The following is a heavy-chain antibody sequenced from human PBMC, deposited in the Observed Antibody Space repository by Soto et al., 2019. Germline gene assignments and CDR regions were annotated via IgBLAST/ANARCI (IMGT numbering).Heavy chain of an antibody. V-gene: IGHV3-23*01. CDR2: ISGSGDNT. CDR1: GFTFSSNA. Sequence: HPGGSLRLSCAASGFTFSSNAISWVRQAPGKGLEWVSAISGSGDNTHYADSVKGRFTISRDNSKNTLYLQMNSLRVEDTAVYYCTKNMGYSSSTVDYWGQGTLVTVSS. J-gene: IGHJ4*02. D-gene: IGHD6-6*01. CDR3: TKNMGYSSSTVDY.